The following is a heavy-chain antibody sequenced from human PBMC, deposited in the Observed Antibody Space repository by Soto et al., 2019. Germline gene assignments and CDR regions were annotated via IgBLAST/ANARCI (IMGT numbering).Heavy chain of an antibody. CDR2: IIPIFGTA. CDR3: ARDRNIVATIYNYYGMDV. Sequence: LVKVSCKASGGTFSSYAISWVRQAPGQGLEWMGGIIPIFGTANYAQKFQGRVTITADESTSTAYMELSSLRSEDTAVYYCARDRNIVATIYNYYGMDVWGQGTTVTVSS. V-gene: IGHV1-69*13. J-gene: IGHJ6*02. CDR1: GGTFSSYA. D-gene: IGHD5-12*01.